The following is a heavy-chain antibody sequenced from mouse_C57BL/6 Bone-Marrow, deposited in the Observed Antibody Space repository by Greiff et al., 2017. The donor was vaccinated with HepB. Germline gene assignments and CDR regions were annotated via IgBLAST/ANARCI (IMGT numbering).Heavy chain of an antibody. CDR3: ARLALLSYGSSSYYYAMDY. J-gene: IGHJ4*01. V-gene: IGHV1-9*01. CDR2: ILPGSGST. Sequence: QVQLQQSGAELMKPGASVKLSCKATGYTFTGYWIEWVKQRPGHGLEWIGEILPGSGSTNYNEKFKGKATFTADTSSNTAYMQLSSLTTDDSAIYYCARLALLSYGSSSYYYAMDYWGQGTSVTVSS. CDR1: GYTFTGYW. D-gene: IGHD1-1*01.